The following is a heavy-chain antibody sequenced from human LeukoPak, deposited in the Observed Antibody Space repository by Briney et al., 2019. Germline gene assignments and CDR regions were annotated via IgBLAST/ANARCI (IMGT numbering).Heavy chain of an antibody. CDR2: IIPILGIA. J-gene: IGHJ6*03. D-gene: IGHD2-2*01. V-gene: IGHV1-69*04. CDR3: ARSSDVPAAIGYYYYYMDV. CDR1: GGTFSSYA. Sequence: GASVKVSCKASGGTFSSYAISWVRQAPGQGLEWMGRIIPILGIANYAQRFQGRVTITADESTSTAYMELSSLRSEDTAVYYCARSSDVPAAIGYYYYYMDVWGKGTTVTVSS.